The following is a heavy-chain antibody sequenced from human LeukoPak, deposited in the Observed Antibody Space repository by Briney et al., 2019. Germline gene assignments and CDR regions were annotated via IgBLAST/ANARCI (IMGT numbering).Heavy chain of an antibody. CDR2: IYPGDSDT. CDR1: GFSFTSYW. D-gene: IGHD6-25*01. V-gene: IGHV5-51*01. J-gene: IGHJ4*02. Sequence: GESLKISCEGSGFSFTSYWIGWVRQMPGKGLEWMGLIYPGDSDTRYSPSFQGQVTISADKSISTAYLQWSSLKASDTAMYYCARHRKAAGDFDYWGQGTPVTVSS. CDR3: ARHRKAAGDFDY.